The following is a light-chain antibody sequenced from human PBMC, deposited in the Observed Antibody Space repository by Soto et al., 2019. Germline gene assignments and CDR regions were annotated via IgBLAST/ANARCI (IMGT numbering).Light chain of an antibody. CDR1: QSVSSSY. CDR3: QQYGSSPHT. Sequence: EIVLTQSPGTLSLSPGERATLSCRASQSVSSSYLAWYQHKPGQAPRLLIYGASSRDTGIPDRFSGSGSGTDFTLTISRLEPADFAVYYCQQYGSSPHTFGQGTKLEIK. CDR2: GAS. J-gene: IGKJ2*01. V-gene: IGKV3-20*01.